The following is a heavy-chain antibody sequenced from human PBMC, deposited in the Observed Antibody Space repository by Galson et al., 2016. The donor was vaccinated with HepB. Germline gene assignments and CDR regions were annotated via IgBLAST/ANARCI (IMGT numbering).Heavy chain of an antibody. CDR3: ARVQKGVVVTWFYYCVDV. V-gene: IGHV4-34*01. CDR2: INLSGNT. D-gene: IGHD2-21*02. CDR1: GGSFSSYY. J-gene: IGHJ6*03. Sequence: SETLSLTCAVYGGSFSSYYWNWIRQPPGKGLEWIREINLSGNTNYNPSLKSRVSISLDTSKNQFSLRLGSVTAADTGVYYCARVQKGVVVTWFYYCVDVWGKGTTVTVSS.